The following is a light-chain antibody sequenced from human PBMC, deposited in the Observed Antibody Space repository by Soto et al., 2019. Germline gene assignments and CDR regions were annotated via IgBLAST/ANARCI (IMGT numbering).Light chain of an antibody. J-gene: IGKJ1*01. Sequence: DIVFTRSPATLCLSPPEPVTLSCRARQSVGSNLAWYQQKPGQAPRLLIYGASTRATGIQARFSGSGSETEFTLTISSFQAEDPAVYFCQPYTTGQPWRFAQRTKVDIK. V-gene: IGKV3-15*01. CDR2: GAS. CDR1: QSVGSN. CDR3: QPYTTGQPWR.